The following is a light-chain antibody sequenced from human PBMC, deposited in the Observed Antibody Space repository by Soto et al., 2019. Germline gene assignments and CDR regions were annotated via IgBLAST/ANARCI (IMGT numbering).Light chain of an antibody. CDR2: DAS. CDR1: QSISSW. CDR3: QKDNSYPWT. Sequence: DIQMTQSPSTLSASVGDRVTITCRASQSISSWLAWYQQKPGKAPKLLIYDASSLESGVPSRFSGSVSGTEFTLTISSLQPDDFATYYCQKDNSYPWTFGQGTKVEIK. V-gene: IGKV1-5*01. J-gene: IGKJ1*01.